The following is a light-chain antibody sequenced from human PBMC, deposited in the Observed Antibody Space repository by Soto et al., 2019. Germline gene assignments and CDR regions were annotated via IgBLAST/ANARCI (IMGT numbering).Light chain of an antibody. V-gene: IGKV1-9*01. CDR3: QQLSRYPST. J-gene: IGKJ4*01. CDR2: DAS. CDR1: DDITNY. Sequence: IPLTQSPASLSASVGDRVAVTCRASDDITNYLAWYQQKAGKAPKLLIDDASTLYSGVPSRFSGSGSGTDFTLTISGLQPEDFATYYCQQLSRYPSTFGGGTKVDIK.